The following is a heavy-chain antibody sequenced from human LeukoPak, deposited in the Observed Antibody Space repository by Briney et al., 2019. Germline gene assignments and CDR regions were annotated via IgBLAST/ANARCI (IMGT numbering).Heavy chain of an antibody. CDR3: ARGSGWLDF. D-gene: IGHD6-19*01. J-gene: IGHJ4*02. CDR1: GFTFVGHW. CDR2: IKQDGTEK. V-gene: IGHV3-7*01. Sequence: PGGSLRLSCAASGFTFVGHWMSWVRQAPGKGLEWVANIKQDGTEKYYADSMKGRFTISRDNAKNLVFLQVNSLRAEDTALYYCARGSGWLDFRGQGTLVTVSS.